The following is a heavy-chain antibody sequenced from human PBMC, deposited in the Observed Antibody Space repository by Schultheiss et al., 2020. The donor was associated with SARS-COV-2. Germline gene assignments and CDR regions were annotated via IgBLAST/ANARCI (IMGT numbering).Heavy chain of an antibody. J-gene: IGHJ6*02. CDR3: ARWSIAARGYYYGMDV. CDR2: INHSGST. V-gene: IGHV4-34*01. CDR1: GGSFSGYY. D-gene: IGHD6-6*01. Sequence: SETLSLTCAVYGGSFSGYYWSWIRQPPGKGLEWNGEINHSGSTNYNPSLKSRVTISVDTSKNQFSLKLSSVTAADTAVYYCARWSIAARGYYYGMDVWGQGTTVTVSS.